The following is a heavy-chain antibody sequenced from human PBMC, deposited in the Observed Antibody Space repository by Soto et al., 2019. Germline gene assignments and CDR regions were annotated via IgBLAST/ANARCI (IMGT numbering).Heavy chain of an antibody. Sequence: GASVKVSCKASGGTFGSQGIAWVRQAPGQGLEWMGGFIAMLGTPTYAKKVQGRATITADESLTSSYLELRSLRSEDTGVYFCARAAMTNFDYWGQGTVVTVSS. V-gene: IGHV1-69*13. CDR2: FIAMLGTP. J-gene: IGHJ4*02. CDR3: ARAAMTNFDY. D-gene: IGHD2-2*01. CDR1: GGTFGSQG.